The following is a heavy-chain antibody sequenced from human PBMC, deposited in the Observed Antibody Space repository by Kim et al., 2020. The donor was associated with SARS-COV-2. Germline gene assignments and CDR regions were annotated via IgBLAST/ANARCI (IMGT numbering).Heavy chain of an antibody. CDR2: ISSSGSTI. CDR1: GFTFSSYE. V-gene: IGHV3-48*03. J-gene: IGHJ4*02. CDR3: ARSYCSGGSCYCDY. Sequence: GGSLRLSCAASGFTFSSYEMNWVRQAPGKGLEWVSYISSSGSTIYYADSVKGRFTISRDNAKNSLYLQMNSLRAEDTAVYYCARSYCSGGSCYCDYWGQGTLVTVSS. D-gene: IGHD2-15*01.